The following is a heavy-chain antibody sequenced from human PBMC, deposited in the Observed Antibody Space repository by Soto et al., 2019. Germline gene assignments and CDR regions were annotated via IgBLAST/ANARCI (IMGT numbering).Heavy chain of an antibody. D-gene: IGHD2-2*01. CDR3: ARERGYCSSTSCYAPPYYFDY. J-gene: IGHJ4*02. V-gene: IGHV1-69*04. CDR1: GGTFSSYT. Sequence: ASVKVSCKASGGTFSSYTISWVRQAPGQGLEWMGRIIPILGIANYAQKFQGRVTITADKSTSTAYMELSSLRSEDTAVYYCARERGYCSSTSCYAPPYYFDYWGQGTLVTVSS. CDR2: IIPILGIA.